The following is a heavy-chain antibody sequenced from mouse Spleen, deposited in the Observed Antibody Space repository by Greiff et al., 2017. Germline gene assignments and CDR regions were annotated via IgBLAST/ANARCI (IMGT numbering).Heavy chain of an antibody. D-gene: IGHD1-1*01. Sequence: EVQLQQSGAELVKPGASVKLSCTASGFNIKDTYMHWVKQRPEQGLEWIGRIDPANGNTKYDPKFQGKATITADTSSNTAYLQLSSLTSEDTAVYYCARNPYLTTVEPPLAMDYWGQGTLVTVSS. V-gene: IGHV14-3*02. CDR1: GFNIKDTY. CDR3: ARNPYLTTVEPPLAMDY. CDR2: IDPANGNT. J-gene: IGHJ4*01.